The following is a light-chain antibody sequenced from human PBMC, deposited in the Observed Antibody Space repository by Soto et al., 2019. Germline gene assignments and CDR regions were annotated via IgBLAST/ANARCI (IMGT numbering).Light chain of an antibody. CDR2: DVT. V-gene: IGLV2-8*01. Sequence: QSALTQPPSASGSPGQSVTISCTGTSSDVGGYNYVSWYQQHPGKAPKVMIYDVTKRPSGVPDRFSGSKSGNTASLTVSGLQAEDEADYYCSSYAGNSSWVFGGGTKLTVL. CDR1: SSDVGGYNY. CDR3: SSYAGNSSWV. J-gene: IGLJ3*02.